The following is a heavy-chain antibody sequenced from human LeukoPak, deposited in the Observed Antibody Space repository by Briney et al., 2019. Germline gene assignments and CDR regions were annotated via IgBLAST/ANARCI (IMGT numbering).Heavy chain of an antibody. J-gene: IGHJ4*02. CDR3: ARDLKQWLVRRGGLFDY. V-gene: IGHV1-69*13. CDR2: IIPIFGTA. D-gene: IGHD6-19*01. Sequence: SVKVSCKASGGTFSSYAISWVRQAPGQGLEWMGGIIPIFGTANYAQKFQGRVTITADESTSTAYMELSSLRSEDTAVYYCARDLKQWLVRRGGLFDYWGQGTLVTVSS. CDR1: GGTFSSYA.